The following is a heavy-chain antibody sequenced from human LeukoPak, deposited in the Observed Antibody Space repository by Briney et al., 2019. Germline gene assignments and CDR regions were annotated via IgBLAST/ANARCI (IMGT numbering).Heavy chain of an antibody. CDR1: GGSLNNYY. D-gene: IGHD5-12*01. V-gene: IGHV4-4*07. CDR3: ARHRGGSEKYFDY. J-gene: IGHJ4*02. Sequence: SETLSLTCTVSGGSLNNYYWTCIRQPAGKRLEWIGRVEGSGITSYNPSLKNRITMSVDTSTNQFSLNLNSVTDADTAVYYCARHRGGSEKYFDYWGQGTLVTVSS. CDR2: VEGSGIT.